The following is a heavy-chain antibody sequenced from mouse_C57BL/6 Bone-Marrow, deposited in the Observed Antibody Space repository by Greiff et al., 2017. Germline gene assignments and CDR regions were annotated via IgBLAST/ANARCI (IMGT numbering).Heavy chain of an antibody. CDR3: ARWDYYGSDY. CDR1: GYTFTSYW. D-gene: IGHD1-1*01. CDR2: IDPISGGT. J-gene: IGHJ2*01. Sequence: QVQLQQPGAELVKPGASVKLSCKASGYTFTSYWMHWVKQRPGRGLEWIGRIDPISGGTKYNGMFKSKATLTVDKLSSSAYMQLSSVTSEDSAVCYCARWDYYGSDYWGQGTTLTVSS. V-gene: IGHV1-72*01.